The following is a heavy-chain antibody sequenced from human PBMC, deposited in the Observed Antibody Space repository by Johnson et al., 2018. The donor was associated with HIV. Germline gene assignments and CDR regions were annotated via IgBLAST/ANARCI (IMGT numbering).Heavy chain of an antibody. CDR3: ANSLLLDAFNI. CDR1: GFTFSSYA. Sequence: VQLVESGGGVVQPGRSLRLSCAASGFTFSSYAMHWVRQAPGKGLEWVAVISYDGSNKYYADSLKGRFTISRDDSKNTLYLQMNSLKTEDTAVYYCANSLLLDAFNIWGQGTMVTVSS. D-gene: IGHD2-15*01. CDR2: ISYDGSNK. J-gene: IGHJ3*02. V-gene: IGHV3-30-3*01.